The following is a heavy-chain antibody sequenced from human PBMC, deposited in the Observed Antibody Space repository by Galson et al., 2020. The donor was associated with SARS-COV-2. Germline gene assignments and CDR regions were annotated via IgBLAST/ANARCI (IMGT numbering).Heavy chain of an antibody. D-gene: IGHD3-16*01. Sequence: SLKISCAASGFTFDDYAMHWVRQAPGKGLEWVSGISWNSGSIGYADSVKGRFTISRDNAKNSLYLQMNSLRAEDTALYYCAGGAIIDYWGQGTLVTVSS. CDR1: GFTFDDYA. V-gene: IGHV3-9*01. CDR3: AGGAIIDY. J-gene: IGHJ4*02. CDR2: ISWNSGSI.